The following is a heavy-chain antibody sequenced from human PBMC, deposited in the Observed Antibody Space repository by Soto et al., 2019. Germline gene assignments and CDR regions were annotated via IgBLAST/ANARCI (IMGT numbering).Heavy chain of an antibody. CDR2: INAGNGNT. J-gene: IGHJ6*02. D-gene: IGHD6-19*01. CDR1: GYTFTSYA. V-gene: IGHV1-3*01. CDR3: ARDRRKKQWLIYYYYYGMDV. Sequence: QVQLVQSGAEVKKPGASVKVSCKASGYTFTSYAMHWVRQAPGQRLEWMGWINAGNGNTKYSQKFQGRVTITRDTSASTAYMELSSLRSEDTAVYYYARDRRKKQWLIYYYYYGMDVWGQGTTVTVSS.